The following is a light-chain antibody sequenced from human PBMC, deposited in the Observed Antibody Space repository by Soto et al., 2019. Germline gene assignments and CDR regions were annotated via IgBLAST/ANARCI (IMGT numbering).Light chain of an antibody. J-gene: IGLJ1*01. CDR1: NSNIGSNT. CDR3: AEWDDSLDGYV. Sequence: QSVLTQPPSASGTPGQRVTISCSGSNSNIGSNTVNWYQQFPGTAPKLLIYTNDQRPSGVPDRFSGSKSGTSASLAISGPQSEDEAVYYCAEWDDSLDGYVFGGGTKVTVL. CDR2: TND. V-gene: IGLV1-44*01.